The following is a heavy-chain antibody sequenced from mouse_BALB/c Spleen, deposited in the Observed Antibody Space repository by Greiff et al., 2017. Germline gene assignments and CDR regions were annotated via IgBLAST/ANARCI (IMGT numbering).Heavy chain of an antibody. V-gene: IGHV2-2*02. CDR3: ARGGYGYAMDY. D-gene: IGHD2-14*01. J-gene: IGHJ4*01. Sequence: QVQLQQSGPGLVQPSQSLSITCTVSGFSLTSYGEHWVRQSPGKGLEWLGVIWSGGSTDYNAALISRLSISKDNSRSQVFFKMNSLQANDTAIYYCARGGYGYAMDYWGQGTSVTVSS. CDR1: GFSLTSYG. CDR2: IWSGGST.